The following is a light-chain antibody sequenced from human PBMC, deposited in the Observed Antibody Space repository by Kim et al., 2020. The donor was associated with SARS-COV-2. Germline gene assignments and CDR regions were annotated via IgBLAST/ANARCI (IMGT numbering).Light chain of an antibody. J-gene: IGKJ2*01. Sequence: AIRMTQSPSSLSASTGDRVTITCRASQGISTYLAWYQQVPGKAPKLLTFAASTLQSGVPSRFSGSGSGTDFTLTISCLQSEDFATYYCQQYYGYPYTFGQGTKLEI. V-gene: IGKV1-8*01. CDR3: QQYYGYPYT. CDR1: QGISTY. CDR2: AAS.